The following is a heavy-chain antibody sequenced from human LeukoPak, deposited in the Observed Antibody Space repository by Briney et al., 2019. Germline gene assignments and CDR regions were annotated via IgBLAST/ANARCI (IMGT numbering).Heavy chain of an antibody. CDR2: IIPIFGTA. D-gene: IGHD4-11*01. CDR1: GGTFSSYA. Sequence: ASVKVSRKVSGGTFSSYAISWVRQAPGQGLEWMGRIIPIFGTANYAQKFQGRVTITTDESTSTAYMELSSLRSEDTAVYYCATNLLYSNYVFDYWGQGTLVTVSS. CDR3: ATNLLYSNYVFDY. V-gene: IGHV1-69*05. J-gene: IGHJ4*02.